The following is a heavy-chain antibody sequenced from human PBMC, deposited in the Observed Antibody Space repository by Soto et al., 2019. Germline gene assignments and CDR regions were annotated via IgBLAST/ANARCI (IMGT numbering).Heavy chain of an antibody. Sequence: GESLKISCKGSGYSFTSYWIGWVRQMPGKGLEWMGIIYPGDSDTRYSPSFQGQVTISADKSISTAYLQWSSLKASDTAIYYCASTYSSGWHYFDYWGQGTLVTVSS. CDR1: GYSFTSYW. CDR2: IYPGDSDT. V-gene: IGHV5-51*01. D-gene: IGHD6-19*01. CDR3: ASTYSSGWHYFDY. J-gene: IGHJ4*02.